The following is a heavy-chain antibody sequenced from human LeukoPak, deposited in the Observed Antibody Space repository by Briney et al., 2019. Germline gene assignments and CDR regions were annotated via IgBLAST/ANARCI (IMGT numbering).Heavy chain of an antibody. D-gene: IGHD3-3*01. CDR2: INSDGSST. Sequence: GGSLRLSCAASGFTFSSYWMHWVRQAPGKGLVWVSRINSDGSSTSYADSVKGRFTISRDNAKNTLYLQMNSLRAEDTAVYYCAGDLRITIFGVVPEAFDIWGQGTMVTVSS. V-gene: IGHV3-74*01. J-gene: IGHJ3*02. CDR1: GFTFSSYW. CDR3: AGDLRITIFGVVPEAFDI.